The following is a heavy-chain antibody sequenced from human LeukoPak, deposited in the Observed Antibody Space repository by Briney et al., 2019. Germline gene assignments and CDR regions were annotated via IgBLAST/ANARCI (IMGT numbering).Heavy chain of an antibody. CDR3: ARDQRNSGSYRFEY. CDR1: GYTFSGYG. CDR2: ITGNNGNT. J-gene: IGHJ4*02. Sequence: ASVKVSCTTSGYTFSGYGISWVRQAPGQGLEWMGWITGNNGNTNYAPSLQGRVTMTTDTSTNTVYMELTSLKSDDTAVYYCARDQRNSGSYRFEYWGQGTLVTVSS. V-gene: IGHV1-18*01. D-gene: IGHD1-26*01.